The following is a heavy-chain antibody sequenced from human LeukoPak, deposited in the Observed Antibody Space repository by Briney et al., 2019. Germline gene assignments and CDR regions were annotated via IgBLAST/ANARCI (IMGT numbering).Heavy chain of an antibody. CDR3: VKRLTLGDLSIKGAFAL. CDR1: GFTFSNYE. J-gene: IGHJ3*01. Sequence: GGPLRLSCATSGFTFSNYEMNSVRQAPGKGLEWVALIYNDGGTHYTDSVKGRFTISRDTSRNTLFLQMNSLRVEDSAMYYCVKRLTLGDLSIKGAFALWGQGTMVTVAS. D-gene: IGHD3-16*02. CDR2: IYNDGGT. V-gene: IGHV3-53*01.